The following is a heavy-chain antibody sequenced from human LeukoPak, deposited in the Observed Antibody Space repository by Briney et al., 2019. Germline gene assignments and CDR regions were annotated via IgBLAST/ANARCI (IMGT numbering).Heavy chain of an antibody. CDR1: GGSISSYY. CDR2: IYYSGST. D-gene: IGHD6-13*01. V-gene: IGHV4-59*01. J-gene: IGHJ4*02. CDR3: AREARSGIAADY. Sequence: TWETLSLTCTVSGGSISSYYSSWIRQPPGKGLEWIGYIYYSGSTNYNPSLKSRVTISLDPSKNQSSLKLSSVTAADTAVYYCAREARSGIAADYWGQGTLVTVSS.